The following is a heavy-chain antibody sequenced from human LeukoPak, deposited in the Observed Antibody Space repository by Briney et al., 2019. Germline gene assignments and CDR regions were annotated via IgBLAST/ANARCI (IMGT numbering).Heavy chain of an antibody. CDR1: GYTFTGYY. CDR2: INPNSGGT. D-gene: IGHD3-22*01. J-gene: IGHJ4*02. CDR3: ARGGYYYDSSGYLNSWYFDY. V-gene: IGHV1-2*02. Sequence: GASVKVSCKASGYTFTGYYMHWVRQAPGQGLEWMGWINPNSGGTNYAQKFQGRVTMTRDTSISTAYMELSRLRSDDAAVYYCARGGYYYDSSGYLNSWYFDYWGQGTLVTVSS.